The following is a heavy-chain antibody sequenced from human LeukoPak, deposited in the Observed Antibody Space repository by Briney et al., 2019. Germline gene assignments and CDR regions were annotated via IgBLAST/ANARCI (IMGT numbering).Heavy chain of an antibody. Sequence: ASVKVSCKASGYTFTSYDINWVRQAPGQGLEWMGWMNPNSGNTGYAQKFQGRVTMIRNTSISTAYMELSSLRSEDTAVYFGARFGYSYGHDNGYYFDYWGQGTLVTVSS. V-gene: IGHV1-8*01. CDR3: ARFGYSYGHDNGYYFDY. D-gene: IGHD5-18*01. CDR2: MNPNSGNT. CDR1: GYTFTSYD. J-gene: IGHJ4*02.